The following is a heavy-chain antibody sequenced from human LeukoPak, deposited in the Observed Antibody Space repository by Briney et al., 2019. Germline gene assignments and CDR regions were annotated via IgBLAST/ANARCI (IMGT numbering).Heavy chain of an antibody. CDR3: ARVFRGAVTSNWFDP. V-gene: IGHV4-59*01. CDR1: GGSITGYY. J-gene: IGHJ5*02. CDR2: ISDSRST. Sequence: SETLSVTCTVSGGSITGYYWTWIWQPPGKGVECIGHISDSRSTNYNPSLKSRVTMSVDSTKSEFSLRMTPVSAADTAVYYCARVFRGAVTSNWFDPWGQGTLVTVSS. D-gene: IGHD4-17*01.